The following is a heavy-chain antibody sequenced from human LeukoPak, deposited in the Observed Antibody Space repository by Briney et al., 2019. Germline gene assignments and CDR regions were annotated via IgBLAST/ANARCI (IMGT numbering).Heavy chain of an antibody. CDR3: ARDGDRHLTFDY. Sequence: GGSLRLSCAASGSTFSGHLLHWVRQAPGKGLEWVAGTAYEGGEKYYADSVSGRFTISRDNSDNTVYLQMNGLRLEDTAVYFCARDGDRHLTFDYWGRGTLVTVSS. J-gene: IGHJ4*02. D-gene: IGHD3-10*01. CDR2: TAYEGGEK. CDR1: GSTFSGHL. V-gene: IGHV3-30*01.